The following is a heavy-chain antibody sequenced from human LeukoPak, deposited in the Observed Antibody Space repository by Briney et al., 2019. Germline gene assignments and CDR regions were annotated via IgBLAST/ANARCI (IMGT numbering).Heavy chain of an antibody. D-gene: IGHD3-9*01. J-gene: IGHJ4*02. Sequence: ASVKVSCKASGYTFTGYYMHWVRQAPGQGLEWMGRINPNSGGTNYAQKFQGRVAMTRDTSISTAYMELSRLRSDDTAVYYCARLVNGFYFDYWGQGTLVTVSS. CDR1: GYTFTGYY. CDR2: INPNSGGT. V-gene: IGHV1-2*06. CDR3: ARLVNGFYFDY.